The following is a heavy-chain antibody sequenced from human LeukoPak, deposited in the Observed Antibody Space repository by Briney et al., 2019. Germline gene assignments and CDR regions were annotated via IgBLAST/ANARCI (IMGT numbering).Heavy chain of an antibody. D-gene: IGHD1-1*01. CDR2: INERGTDS. V-gene: IGHV3-74*03. CDR1: GFTFSGHW. J-gene: IGHJ4*02. CDR3: VRDETLWTLDW. Sequence: GGSLRLSCTASGFTFSGHWIHWVRQPPGMGLVWVSRINERGTDSMYAESVKGRFTISRDNAKNTVYLQMNSLRAEDTAVYYCVRDETLWTLDWWGQGTLVSVSS.